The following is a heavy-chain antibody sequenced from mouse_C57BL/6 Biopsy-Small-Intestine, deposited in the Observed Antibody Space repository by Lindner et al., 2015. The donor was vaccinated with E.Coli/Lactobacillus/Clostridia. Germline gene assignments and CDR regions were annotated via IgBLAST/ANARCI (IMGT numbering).Heavy chain of an antibody. D-gene: IGHD1-1*02. CDR1: GYTFTNYG. J-gene: IGHJ3*01. CDR2: INPYNANT. CDR3: ARDWGYCGGTRCPTDAFDI. Sequence: SVKVSCKASGYTFTNYGISWVRQAPGQGLEWMGWINPYNANTNYAQKIQGRVTMTTDTSTSTAYMELRSLRSVDTAMYYCARDWGYCGGTRCPTDAFDIWGQGTMVTVSS. V-gene: IGHV1-4*01.